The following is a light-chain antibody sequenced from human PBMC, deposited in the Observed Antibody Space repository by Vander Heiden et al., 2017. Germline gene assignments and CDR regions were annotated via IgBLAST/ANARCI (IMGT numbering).Light chain of an antibody. V-gene: IGKV3-20*01. CDR1: QSLSTNF. CDR3: QQYESKPIT. Sequence: EIVLTQAPGTLSLSPGQRATLSCRASQSLSTNFLAWYQQKPGQAPRLLIYAASSRATGIPDRFSGSGSGTDFALTINRLEPEDSAVYYCQQYESKPITFGQGTRLELK. CDR2: AAS. J-gene: IGKJ5*01.